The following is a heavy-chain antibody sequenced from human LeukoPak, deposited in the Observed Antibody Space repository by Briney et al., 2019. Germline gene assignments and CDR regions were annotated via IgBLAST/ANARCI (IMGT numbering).Heavy chain of an antibody. J-gene: IGHJ3*02. CDR3: ATPYRGWLRVGGYDI. D-gene: IGHD5-12*01. V-gene: IGHV3-21*01. CDR2: ISSSSTYI. Sequence: GGSLRLSCAASGLTFSSYSMNWVRQAPGKGLEWVSSISSSSTYIYYADSVKGRFTISRDNSKNSLFLQMNSLRAEDTAVYYCATPYRGWLRVGGYDIWGQGTMVTVSS. CDR1: GLTFSSYS.